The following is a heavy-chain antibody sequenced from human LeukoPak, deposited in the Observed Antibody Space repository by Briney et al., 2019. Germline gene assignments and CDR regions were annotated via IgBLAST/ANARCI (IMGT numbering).Heavy chain of an antibody. J-gene: IGHJ4*02. CDR3: AKDRYSYAFEYSDS. D-gene: IGHD5-18*01. CDR2: ISGSGGST. V-gene: IGHV3-23*01. Sequence: GGSLRLSCAASGFTFRNYGMSWVRQAPGKGLEWVSAISGSGGSTYDAGSVKGRFTISRDNSKNTLSLQVSSLRTEDTAVYYCAKDRYSYAFEYSDSWGQGTLVTVSS. CDR1: GFTFRNYG.